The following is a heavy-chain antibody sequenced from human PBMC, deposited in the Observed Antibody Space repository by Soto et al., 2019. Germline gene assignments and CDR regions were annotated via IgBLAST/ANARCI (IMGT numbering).Heavy chain of an antibody. D-gene: IGHD2-8*01. J-gene: IGHJ5*02. V-gene: IGHV3-53*02. CDR2: IYSGGST. CDR1: GFTVSSNY. CDR3: ARERDGHNPNWFDL. Sequence: EVQVVETGGGSIQPGGSLRLSCAVSGFTVSSNYMSWVRQPPGKGPEWVSDIYSGGSTYYADCVKGRFTISRDNSKNTLYLQMNSLRAEDTAVYYCARERDGHNPNWFDLWGQGTLVTVSS.